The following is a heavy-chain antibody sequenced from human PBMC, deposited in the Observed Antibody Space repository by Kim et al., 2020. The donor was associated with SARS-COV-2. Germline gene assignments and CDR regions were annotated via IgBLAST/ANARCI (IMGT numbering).Heavy chain of an antibody. CDR1: GFTFSSYP. J-gene: IGHJ5*01. CDR3: ARDFFDS. V-gene: IGHV3-48*02. Sequence: GGSLRLSCAASGFTFSSYPMKWVRQAPGKGLEWLAYINRGSTTILYADSVKGRFTISRDNAKDSLYLQIINLRDEDTAVYYCARDFFDSWGQGTLVTVS. CDR2: INRGSTTI.